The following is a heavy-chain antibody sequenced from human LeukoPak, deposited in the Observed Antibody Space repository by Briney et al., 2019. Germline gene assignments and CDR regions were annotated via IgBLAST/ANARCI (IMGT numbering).Heavy chain of an antibody. J-gene: IGHJ4*02. D-gene: IGHD3-3*01. CDR1: GYTFTSYY. Sequence: ASVKVSCKASGYTFTSYYMQWVRQAPGQRLEWMGWINAGNGNTKYSQNFQGRVTITRDTSASTAYMELSSLRSEDTAVYYCAREHDSWSGYSFDFWGQGTLVTVSS. CDR3: AREHDSWSGYSFDF. V-gene: IGHV1-3*01. CDR2: INAGNGNT.